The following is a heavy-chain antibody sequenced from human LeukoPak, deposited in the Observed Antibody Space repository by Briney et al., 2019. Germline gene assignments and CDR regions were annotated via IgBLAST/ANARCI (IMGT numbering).Heavy chain of an antibody. V-gene: IGHV1-69*10. J-gene: IGHJ6*03. D-gene: IGHD6-13*01. Sequence: SVKVSCKASGGTFSSYAISWVRQAPGQGLEWMGGIIPILGTTNYAQKFQDRVTITADKSTSTAYMELSSLRSEDTAVYYCARVVGLTGYSSSWYSGYYYYMDVWGKGTTVTVSS. CDR2: IIPILGTT. CDR3: ARVVGLTGYSSSWYSGYYYYMDV. CDR1: GGTFSSYA.